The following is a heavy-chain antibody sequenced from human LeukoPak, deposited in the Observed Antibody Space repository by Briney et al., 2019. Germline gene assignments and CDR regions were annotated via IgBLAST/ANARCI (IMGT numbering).Heavy chain of an antibody. CDR1: GFSITTYY. V-gene: IGHV4-59*01. D-gene: IGHD1-26*01. Sequence: PSETLSLTCTVSGFSITTYYWSWLRQSPGNGLERIGQIHSSGSTTYNPSLKSRVTISVDTSKNQFSLHLSSVTAADTAVYYCARDIREVGESHYFDYWGQGTLVTVTS. CDR3: ARDIREVGESHYFDY. CDR2: IHSSGST. J-gene: IGHJ4*02.